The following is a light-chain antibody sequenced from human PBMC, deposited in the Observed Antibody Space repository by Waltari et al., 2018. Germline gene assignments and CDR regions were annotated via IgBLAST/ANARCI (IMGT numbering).Light chain of an antibody. V-gene: IGKV3-11*01. J-gene: IGKJ4*01. CDR2: DAS. CDR1: QSVNYF. CDR3: QQRTNWPLT. Sequence: EIVLTQSPATLSLSPGERATLSCRASQSVNYFLAWFQQKPGQAPRLLIYDASNRATGNPARVSGSGSGTDFTLTISSLEPEDFAVYYCQQRTNWPLTFGGGTKVEIK.